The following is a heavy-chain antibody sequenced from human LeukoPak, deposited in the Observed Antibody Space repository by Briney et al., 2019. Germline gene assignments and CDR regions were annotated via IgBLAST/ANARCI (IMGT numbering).Heavy chain of an antibody. D-gene: IGHD4-17*01. Sequence: PGGSLRLSCATSGFTFNGSALHWVRQASGQGLEWVGRIRSKAHRYATAYAASVKGRFTVSRDDSKNMAYLQMNSLKTEDTAIYYCTRRHYGDYVVDNWGQGTLVVVSS. J-gene: IGHJ4*02. CDR1: GFTFNGSA. CDR3: TRRHYGDYVVDN. CDR2: IRSKAHRYAT. V-gene: IGHV3-73*01.